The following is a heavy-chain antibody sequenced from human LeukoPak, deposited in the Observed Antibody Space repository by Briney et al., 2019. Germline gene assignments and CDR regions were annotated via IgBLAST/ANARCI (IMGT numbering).Heavy chain of an antibody. J-gene: IGHJ4*02. Sequence: GGSLRLSCAASGFTVSSNYMSWVRQAPGKGLEWVSVIYSGGSTYYADSVKGRFTISRDNSKNTLYLQMNSLGAEDTAVYYCARDPTVVTGGGYFDYWGQGTLVTVSS. CDR3: ARDPTVVTGGGYFDY. CDR2: IYSGGST. D-gene: IGHD4-23*01. V-gene: IGHV3-66*02. CDR1: GFTVSSNY.